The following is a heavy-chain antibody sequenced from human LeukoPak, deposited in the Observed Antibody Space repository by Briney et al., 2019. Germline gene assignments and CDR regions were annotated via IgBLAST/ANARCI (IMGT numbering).Heavy chain of an antibody. V-gene: IGHV3-66*02. CDR2: IYSGGNT. J-gene: IGHJ3*02. CDR1: GFAVSSNY. CDR3: ARAFRPRNAFDI. Sequence: PGGSLRLSCAASGFAVSSNYMSWVRQAPGKGLEWVSVIYSGGNTYYGDSVKGRFTISRDNSRNTLYLQMNSVSAEDTAVYYCARAFRPRNAFDIWGQGTMVTVSS.